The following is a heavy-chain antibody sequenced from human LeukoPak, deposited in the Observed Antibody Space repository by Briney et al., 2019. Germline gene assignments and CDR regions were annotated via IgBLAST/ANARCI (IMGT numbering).Heavy chain of an antibody. CDR1: GGSFSGYY. Sequence: SETLSLTCAVYGGSFSGYYWSWIRQPQGKGLEWIGEINHSGSTNYNPSLKSRVTISVDTSKNQFSLKLSSVTAADTAVYYCAREYGGNAFDIWGQGTMVTVSS. D-gene: IGHD4-17*01. CDR3: AREYGGNAFDI. V-gene: IGHV4-34*01. J-gene: IGHJ3*02. CDR2: INHSGST.